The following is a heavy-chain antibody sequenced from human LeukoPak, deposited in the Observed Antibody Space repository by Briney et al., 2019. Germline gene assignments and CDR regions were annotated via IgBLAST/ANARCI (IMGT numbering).Heavy chain of an antibody. CDR1: GFTFSSYW. Sequence: GGSLRLSCAASGFTFSSYWMHWVRQAPGKGLVWVSRIKGDGNSPTYADSVKGRFTISRDNAKNALYLQMNSLRADDTAVYYCARSDYTDYWGQGTLVTVSS. CDR2: IKGDGNSP. J-gene: IGHJ4*02. CDR3: ARSDYTDY. D-gene: IGHD3-3*01. V-gene: IGHV3-74*01.